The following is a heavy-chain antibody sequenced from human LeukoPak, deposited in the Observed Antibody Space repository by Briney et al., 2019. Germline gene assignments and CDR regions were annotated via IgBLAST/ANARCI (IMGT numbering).Heavy chain of an antibody. CDR2: ISSSSSYI. CDR1: EFTFSSYG. J-gene: IGHJ6*03. D-gene: IGHD5-18*01. Sequence: GGSLRLSCAASEFTFSSYGMGWVRQAPGKGLEWVSFISSSSSYIYYVDSMKGRFTISRDNARNSLYLQMNSLRAEDTAVYYCARVPWIQKGYYMDVWGKGTTVTVSS. V-gene: IGHV3-21*01. CDR3: ARVPWIQKGYYMDV.